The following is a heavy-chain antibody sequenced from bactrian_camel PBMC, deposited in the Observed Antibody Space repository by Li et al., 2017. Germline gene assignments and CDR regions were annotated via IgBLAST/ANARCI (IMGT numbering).Heavy chain of an antibody. CDR1: GYSTYC. Sequence: HVQLVESGGGSVQAGGSLRLSCAASGYSTYCMGWFRQIPDKEREGVAGIESDGSTIYTDSVKGRFTISQDKAKNTVYLQMDSLKPEDTATYYCAGVERERLCRWTEFSYWGQGTQVT. V-gene: IGHV3S53*01. CDR2: IESDGST. D-gene: IGHD4*01. J-gene: IGHJ4*01. CDR3: AGVERERLCRWTEFSY.